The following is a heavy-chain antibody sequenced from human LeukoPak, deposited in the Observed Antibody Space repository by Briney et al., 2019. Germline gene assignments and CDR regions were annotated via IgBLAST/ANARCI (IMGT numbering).Heavy chain of an antibody. CDR1: GGSFSGYY. CDR2: INHSGST. Sequence: SETLSLTCAVYGGSFSGYYWSWIRQPPGKGLEWIGEINHSGSTNYNPSLKSRVTISVDTSKNQFSLKLSSVTAADTAVYYCAGHDYDSSGYHDYWGQGTLVTVSS. CDR3: AGHDYDSSGYHDY. D-gene: IGHD3-22*01. J-gene: IGHJ4*02. V-gene: IGHV4-34*01.